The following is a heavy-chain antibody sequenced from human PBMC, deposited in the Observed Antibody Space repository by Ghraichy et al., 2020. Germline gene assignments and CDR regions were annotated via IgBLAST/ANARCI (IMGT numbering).Heavy chain of an antibody. CDR2: INPNSGGT. D-gene: IGHD2-2*01. J-gene: IGHJ5*02. V-gene: IGHV1-2*02. CDR3: ARFLVVLETGYPAGFDP. Sequence: ASVKVSCKASGYTFTGYYMHWVRQAPGQGLEWMGWINPNSGGTNYAQKFQGRVTMTRDTSISTAYMELSRLRSDDTAVYYCARFLVVLETGYPAGFDPWGQGTLVTVSS. CDR1: GYTFTGYY.